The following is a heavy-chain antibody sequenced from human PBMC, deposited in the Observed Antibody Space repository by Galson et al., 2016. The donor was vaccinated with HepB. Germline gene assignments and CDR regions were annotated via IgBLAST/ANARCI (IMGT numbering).Heavy chain of an antibody. Sequence: SETLSLTCTVSGGSISSYYWSWIRQPAGKGLEWIGRIYTSGGTNCNPSLKSRVTMSVDTSKNQFSLKLTSVTAADTAVYYCARGPGFWSGYYLPDAFDIWGQGTMVTVSS. V-gene: IGHV4-4*07. J-gene: IGHJ3*02. CDR3: ARGPGFWSGYYLPDAFDI. CDR2: IYTSGGT. CDR1: GGSISSYY. D-gene: IGHD3-3*01.